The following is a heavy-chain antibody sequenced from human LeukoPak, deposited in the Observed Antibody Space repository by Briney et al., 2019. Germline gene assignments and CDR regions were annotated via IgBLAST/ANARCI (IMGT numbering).Heavy chain of an antibody. CDR3: ARDQHDILTGHCYFDY. CDR2: ISSSSSYI. D-gene: IGHD3-9*01. Sequence: GGSLRLSCAASGFTFSSYSMNWVRQAPGKGLEWVSSISSSSSYIYYADSVKGRFTISRDNAKNSLYLQMNSLRAEDTAAYYCARDQHDILTGHCYFDYWGQGTLVTVSS. J-gene: IGHJ4*02. V-gene: IGHV3-21*01. CDR1: GFTFSSYS.